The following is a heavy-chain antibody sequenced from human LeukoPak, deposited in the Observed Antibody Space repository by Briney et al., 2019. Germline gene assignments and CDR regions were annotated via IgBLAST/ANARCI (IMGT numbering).Heavy chain of an antibody. CDR3: ARGDCSSNSCSFEY. V-gene: IGHV4-4*07. D-gene: IGHD2-2*01. CDR2: IYYSGST. CDR1: GGSFSGYY. Sequence: PSETLSLTCTVSGGSFSGYYWSWIRQSAGKGLEWIGRIYYSGSTNYNPSLKSRVTMSVDTSKNQFSLKLSPVTAADTAVYYCARGDCSSNSCSFEYWGQGTPVTVPS. J-gene: IGHJ4*02.